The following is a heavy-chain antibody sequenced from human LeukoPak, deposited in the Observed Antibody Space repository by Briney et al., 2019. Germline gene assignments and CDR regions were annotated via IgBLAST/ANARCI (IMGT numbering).Heavy chain of an antibody. CDR2: IDYSGRT. J-gene: IGHJ4*02. CDR1: GGSTDSYYY. CDR3: ASNIPTPATSPPLGY. D-gene: IGHD1-1*01. Sequence: SQTLSLTCTVSGGSTDSYYYWSWIRQPPGKGLEWIGYIDYSGRTKYNPSLQSRVTISVDTSKTQFSLRLGSVTAADTAVYFCASNIPTPATSPPLGYWGQGTLVTVSS. V-gene: IGHV4-59*08.